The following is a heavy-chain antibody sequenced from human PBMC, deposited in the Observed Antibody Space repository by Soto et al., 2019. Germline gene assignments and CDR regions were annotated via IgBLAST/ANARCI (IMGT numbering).Heavy chain of an antibody. CDR1: GFTFSSYG. V-gene: IGHV3-30*18. D-gene: IGHD3-3*01. CDR2: ISYDGSNK. J-gene: IGHJ6*02. CDR3: AKDRVLRFLEWPHVVLTYYYGMDV. Sequence: QVQLVESGGGVVQPGRSLRLSCAASGFTFSSYGMHWVRQAPGKGLEWVAVISYDGSNKYYADSVKGRFTISRDNSKNTLYLQMNSLRAEDTAVYYCAKDRVLRFLEWPHVVLTYYYGMDVWGQGTTVTVSS.